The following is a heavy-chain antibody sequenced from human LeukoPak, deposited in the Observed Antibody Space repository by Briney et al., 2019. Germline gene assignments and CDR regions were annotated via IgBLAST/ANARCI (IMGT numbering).Heavy chain of an antibody. D-gene: IGHD1-7*01. CDR1: GFSFSSYA. CDR2: ISGSGVST. CDR3: AKDERNWNYNLASQTYD. Sequence: GGSLRLSCAASGFSFSSYAMSWVRQAPGKGLEWVSAISGSGVSTYYADSVKGRFTVSRDNSKNTLYLQMSSLRAEDTAVYYCAKDERNWNYNLASQTYDWGQGTLVTVSS. V-gene: IGHV3-23*01. J-gene: IGHJ4*02.